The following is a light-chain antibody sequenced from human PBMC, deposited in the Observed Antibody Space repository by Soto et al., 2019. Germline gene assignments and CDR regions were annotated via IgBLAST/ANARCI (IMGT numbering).Light chain of an antibody. V-gene: IGLV2-14*01. Sequence: LAQPASVSGSPGQSITISCTGTSSDVGAYNHVSWYQHHPGKPPKLMIYNVSNRPSVISNRFSGSKSGYTASLTISGLLAEDEADYYCNSHTISNTRVFGTGTKVNVL. J-gene: IGLJ1*01. CDR1: SSDVGAYNH. CDR2: NVS. CDR3: NSHTISNTRV.